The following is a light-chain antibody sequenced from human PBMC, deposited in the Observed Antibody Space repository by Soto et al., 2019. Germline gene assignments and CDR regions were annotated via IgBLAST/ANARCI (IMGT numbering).Light chain of an antibody. J-gene: IGKJ1*01. CDR1: QTISNW. CDR3: QKYNSFWT. CDR2: DAS. V-gene: IGKV1-5*01. Sequence: DIQMTQSPSTLSASVGDRVTISCRASQTISNWLAWYQQKPGKAPKLLIYDASSLESGVPSRFSGNGSGTEFTLTISSLQPEDFATYYCQKYNSFWTFGQGTKVEIK.